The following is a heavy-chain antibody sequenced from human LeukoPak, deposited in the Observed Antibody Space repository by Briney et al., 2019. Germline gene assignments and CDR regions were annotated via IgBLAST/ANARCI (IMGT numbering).Heavy chain of an antibody. CDR3: ARGPYDSSGYYIDY. Sequence: SETLSLTCTVSGGSISSYYWSWLRQPPGKGLEWIGYIYYSGSTNYNPSLKSRVTISVDTSKNQFSLKLSSVTAADTAVYYCARGPYDSSGYYIDYWGREPWSPSPQ. V-gene: IGHV4-59*01. CDR1: GGSISSYY. J-gene: IGHJ4*02. D-gene: IGHD3-22*01. CDR2: IYYSGST.